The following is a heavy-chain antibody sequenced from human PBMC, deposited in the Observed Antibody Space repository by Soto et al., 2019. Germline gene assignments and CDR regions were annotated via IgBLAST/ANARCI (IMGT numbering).Heavy chain of an antibody. CDR1: GESFSDLY. CDR2: INHSGTT. V-gene: IGHV4-34*01. CDR3: ARVPTP. J-gene: IGHJ5*02. Sequence: PSQTLSLTCAVYGESFSDLYSTWIRQPQGTGLEWIGDINHSGTTYYNSSLKSRVTVSVDRSKNQFSLKLSSVTAADTAVYYCARVPTPWGQGTLVTVSS.